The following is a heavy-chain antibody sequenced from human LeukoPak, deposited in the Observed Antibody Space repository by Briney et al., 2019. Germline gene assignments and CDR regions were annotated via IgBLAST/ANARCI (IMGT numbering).Heavy chain of an antibody. CDR2: ISGSGGYT. Sequence: EGSLRLSCAASGFTFSTYTVSWVRQPPGKGLEWVSAISGSGGYTYYADSVKGRFTLSRDNSKNTLYLQMNSLRAEDTAVYYCARDQPSSGYSSDWGLGTLVTVSS. CDR1: GFTFSTYT. V-gene: IGHV3-23*01. J-gene: IGHJ4*02. D-gene: IGHD5-18*01. CDR3: ARDQPSSGYSSD.